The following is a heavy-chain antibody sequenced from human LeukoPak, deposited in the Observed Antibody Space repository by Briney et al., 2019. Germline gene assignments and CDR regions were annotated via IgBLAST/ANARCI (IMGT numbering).Heavy chain of an antibody. Sequence: ASVKVSCKASGYTFTSYGISWVRQAPGQGLEWMGWISAYNGNTNYAQKLQGRVTTTTDTSTSTAYMELRSLRSDDTAVYYCARAIGKYGGNSKVFDIWGQGTMVTVSS. J-gene: IGHJ3*02. V-gene: IGHV1-18*01. CDR2: ISAYNGNT. CDR3: ARAIGKYGGNSKVFDI. D-gene: IGHD4-23*01. CDR1: GYTFTSYG.